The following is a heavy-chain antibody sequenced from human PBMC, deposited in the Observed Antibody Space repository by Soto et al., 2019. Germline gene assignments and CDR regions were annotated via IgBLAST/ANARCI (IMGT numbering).Heavy chain of an antibody. CDR2: ISAYNGNT. D-gene: IGHD6-6*01. J-gene: IGHJ5*01. CDR3: ARDERRSIAAENWFDS. CDR1: GYTFTSYG. V-gene: IGHV1-18*01. Sequence: ASVKVSCKASGYTFTSYGISWVRQAPGQGLEWMGWISAYNGNTNYAQKLQGRVTMTTDTSTSTAYMELRSLRSDDTAVYYCARDERRSIAAENWFDSWGQGTRVTVSS.